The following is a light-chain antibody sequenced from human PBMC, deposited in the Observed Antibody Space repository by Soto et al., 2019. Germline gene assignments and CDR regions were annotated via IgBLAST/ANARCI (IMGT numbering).Light chain of an antibody. CDR3: QQYKNWPL. CDR2: GAS. Sequence: EIVLTQSPGTLSLSLGERATLSCRASQSLSNNIYLAWYQQKPGQAPRLLLYGASTRATGIPVRFSGSGFGTEFPLTISSLPSEDFAVYYCQQYKNWPLFGQGTRLEIK. CDR1: QSLSNN. V-gene: IGKV3-15*01. J-gene: IGKJ5*01.